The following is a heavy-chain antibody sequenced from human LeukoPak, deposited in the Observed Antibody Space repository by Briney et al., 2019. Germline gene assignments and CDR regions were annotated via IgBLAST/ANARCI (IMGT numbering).Heavy chain of an antibody. CDR1: GFIFSSYW. J-gene: IGHJ6*04. Sequence: GGSLRLSCAASGFIFSSYWMGWVRQAPGKGLEWVANIKQDGSEKYYVESVKGRFTISRDNAKNSLYLQMNSLRAEDTAVYYCAELGITMIGGVWGKGTTVTISS. CDR2: IKQDGSEK. V-gene: IGHV3-7*01. CDR3: AELGITMIGGV. D-gene: IGHD3-10*02.